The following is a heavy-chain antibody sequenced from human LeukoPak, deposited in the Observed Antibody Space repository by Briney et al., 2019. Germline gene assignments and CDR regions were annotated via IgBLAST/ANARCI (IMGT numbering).Heavy chain of an antibody. Sequence: SETLSLTCTVSGGSISGYYWSWIRQPPGKGLEWIGYIYYNGSTNYNPSLKSRVIISVDTSKNQFSLKLSSVTAADTAVYYCARFDGWSRGRFDYWGQGTLVTVSS. J-gene: IGHJ4*02. D-gene: IGHD6-19*01. V-gene: IGHV4-59*08. CDR3: ARFDGWSRGRFDY. CDR1: GGSISGYY. CDR2: IYYNGST.